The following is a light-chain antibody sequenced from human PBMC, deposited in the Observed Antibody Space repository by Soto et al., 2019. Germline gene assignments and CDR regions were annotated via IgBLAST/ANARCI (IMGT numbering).Light chain of an antibody. Sequence: EIVLTQSPCILSLSPGERATLSCRASQSVSNDFLAWYQQKPGQAPRLLIYGASTRATDVPDRFSGSGSGADVTLPISRLEHEDFSVYYCQQYGSSPPRTFGQGTKVE. CDR1: QSVSNDF. J-gene: IGKJ1*01. CDR3: QQYGSSPPRT. V-gene: IGKV3-20*01. CDR2: GAS.